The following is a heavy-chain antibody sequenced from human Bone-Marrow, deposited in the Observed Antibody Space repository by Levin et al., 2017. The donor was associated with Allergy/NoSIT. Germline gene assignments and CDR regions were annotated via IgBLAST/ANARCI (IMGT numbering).Heavy chain of an antibody. Sequence: LSLTCAASGFTFDDFGMHWVRPVPGKGLEWVAGISWNSGDIGYAVSVKGRFTISRDNARNSLHLQMNSLRVEDTALYYCARDGKIASIFGVVITGGLNNWGQGTLVTVSS. V-gene: IGHV3-9*01. CDR2: ISWNSGDI. D-gene: IGHD3-3*01. CDR3: ARDGKIASIFGVVITGGLNN. CDR1: GFTFDDFG. J-gene: IGHJ4*02.